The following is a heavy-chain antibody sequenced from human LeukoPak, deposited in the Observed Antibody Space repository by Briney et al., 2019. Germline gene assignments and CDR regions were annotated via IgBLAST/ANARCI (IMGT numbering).Heavy chain of an antibody. V-gene: IGHV3-74*01. J-gene: IGHJ4*02. Sequence: GGSLRLSCGASGFTFSSYWMHWVRHAPVKGLVWISRINSDGSTTSYADSVKGRFTISRDNAKNTLYLQMNSLRAEDTAVYYCARGYYYGQDYWGQGTLVTVSS. CDR2: INSDGSTT. CDR1: GFTFSSYW. D-gene: IGHD3-10*01. CDR3: ARGYYYGQDY.